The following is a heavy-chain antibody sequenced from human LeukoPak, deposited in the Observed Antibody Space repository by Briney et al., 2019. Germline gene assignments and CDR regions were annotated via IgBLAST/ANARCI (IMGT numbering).Heavy chain of an antibody. CDR2: ISGSGDPS. D-gene: IGHD3-10*01. J-gene: IGHJ4*02. Sequence: THFRAACGFPLRSYVMRWVPPAPGKGLEWVSDISGSGDPSHHADSEKGRLTITRDDYRNMLYLQMNSLRAEETAVYFCARAGVDYYGSGSYYLMYYFDCWGQGALVTVSS. CDR3: ARAGVDYYGSGSYYLMYYFDC. CDR1: GFPLRSYV. V-gene: IGHV3-23*01.